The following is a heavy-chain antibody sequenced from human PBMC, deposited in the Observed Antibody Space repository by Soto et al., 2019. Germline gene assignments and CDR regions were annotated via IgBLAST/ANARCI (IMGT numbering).Heavy chain of an antibody. CDR3: TTTYGSGP. V-gene: IGHV3-15*01. J-gene: IGHJ5*02. Sequence: PVKGRFTISRDDSENTLYLQMNSLKTEDTAVYYCTTTYGSGPWGQGTLVTVSS. D-gene: IGHD3-10*01.